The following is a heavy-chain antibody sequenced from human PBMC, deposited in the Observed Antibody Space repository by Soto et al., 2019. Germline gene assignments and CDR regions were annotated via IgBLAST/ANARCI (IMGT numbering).Heavy chain of an antibody. CDR2: IYYSGST. Sequence: SETLSLTCTVAGGSISSYYWSWIRQPPGKGLEWIGYIYYSGSTNYNPSLKSRVTISVDTSKNQFSLKLSSVTAADTAVYYCARGRGGWFINQLLNAFDIWGQGTMVTVSS. CDR3: ARGRGGWFINQLLNAFDI. CDR1: GGSISSYY. V-gene: IGHV4-59*01. J-gene: IGHJ3*02. D-gene: IGHD2-2*01.